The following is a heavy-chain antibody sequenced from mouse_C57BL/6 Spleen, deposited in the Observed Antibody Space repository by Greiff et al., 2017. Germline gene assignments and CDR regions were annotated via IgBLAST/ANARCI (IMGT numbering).Heavy chain of an antibody. CDR1: GYTFTSYW. D-gene: IGHD1-1*01. Sequence: VQLQQPGAELVKPGASVKMSCKASGYTFTSYWITWVKQRPGQGLEWIGDIYPGSGSTNYNEKFKSKATLTVDTSSSTAYLQLSSLTSEDSAVYYCARSLYGSSYGYWGQGTTLTVSS. V-gene: IGHV1-55*01. J-gene: IGHJ2*01. CDR2: IYPGSGST. CDR3: ARSLYGSSYGY.